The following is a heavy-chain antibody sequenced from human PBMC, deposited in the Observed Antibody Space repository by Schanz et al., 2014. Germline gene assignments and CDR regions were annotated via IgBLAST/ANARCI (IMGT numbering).Heavy chain of an antibody. V-gene: IGHV3-7*03. D-gene: IGHD1-1*01. CDR1: GFTLNNAW. J-gene: IGHJ4*02. CDR2: IKEDGSVK. CDR3: AKIERNED. Sequence: EVQLVESGGGLVKPGGSLRLSCATSGFTLNNAWMNWVRQAPGRGLEWVANIKEDGSVKDYVDSVKGRFTISRDNSKNTLYLQMNSLRAEDTAVYFCAKIERNEDWGQGTLVTVSS.